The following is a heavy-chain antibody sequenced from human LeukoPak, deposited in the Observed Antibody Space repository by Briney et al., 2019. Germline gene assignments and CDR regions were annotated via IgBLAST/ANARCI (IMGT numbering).Heavy chain of an antibody. Sequence: SQTLSLTCAVSGVSISSGGYSWSWIRQPPGKGLEWIGYIYHSGSTYYNPSLKSRVTISVDRSKNQFSLKLSSVTAADTAVYYCARGERDYRIPAGNWFDPWGQGTLVTVSS. CDR3: ARGERDYRIPAGNWFDP. D-gene: IGHD2-15*01. CDR1: GVSISSGGYS. J-gene: IGHJ5*02. CDR2: IYHSGST. V-gene: IGHV4-30-2*01.